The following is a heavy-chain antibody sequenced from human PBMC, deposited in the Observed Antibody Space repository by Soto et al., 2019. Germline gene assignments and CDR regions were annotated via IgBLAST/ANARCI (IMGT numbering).Heavy chain of an antibody. CDR2: ISGSGGST. CDR3: AKDITMIVVVITFRY. V-gene: IGHV3-23*01. D-gene: IGHD3-22*01. Sequence: PGGSLRLSCAASGFTFSSYAMSWVRQTPGKGLEWVSAISGSGGSTYYADSVKGRFTISRDNSKNTLYLQMNSLRAEDTAVYYCAKDITMIVVVITFRYWGQGTLVTVSS. CDR1: GFTFSSYA. J-gene: IGHJ4*02.